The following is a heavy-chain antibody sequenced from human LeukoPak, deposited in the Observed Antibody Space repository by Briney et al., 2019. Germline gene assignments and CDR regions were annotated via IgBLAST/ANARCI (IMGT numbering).Heavy chain of an antibody. V-gene: IGHV3-7*03. D-gene: IGHD6-6*01. CDR2: IKQDGSTK. CDR3: ARIGYSSSSFDY. J-gene: IGHJ4*02. Sequence: GGSLRLSCAASEFTFSRYWMSWVRQAPGKGLEWVANIKQDGSTKYYLDSVKGQLTVSRDNAKNSVFLQINSLRAEDTAIYYCARIGYSSSSFDYWGQGTLVTVSS. CDR1: EFTFSRYW.